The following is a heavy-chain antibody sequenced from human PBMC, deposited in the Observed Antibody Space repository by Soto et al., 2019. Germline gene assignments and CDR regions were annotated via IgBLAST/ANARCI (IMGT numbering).Heavy chain of an antibody. CDR3: ARATSVGATRPIGY. D-gene: IGHD1-26*01. J-gene: IGHJ4*02. Sequence: TLSLTCTVSGGSISSGGYYWSWIRQHPGKGLEWIGYIYYSGSTYYNPSLKSRVTISVDTSKNQFSLKLSSVTAADTAVYYCARATSVGATRPIGYWGQGTLVTVSS. CDR1: GGSISSGGYY. CDR2: IYYSGST. V-gene: IGHV4-31*03.